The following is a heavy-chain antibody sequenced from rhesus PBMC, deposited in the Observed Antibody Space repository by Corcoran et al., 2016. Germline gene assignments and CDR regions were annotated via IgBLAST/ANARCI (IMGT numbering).Heavy chain of an antibody. V-gene: IGHV4-173*01. CDR2: ISGSGGTP. CDR3: ARTNYGSSPPY. J-gene: IGHJ4*01. CDR1: GGSISTNY. Sequence: QLQLQESGSGLVKPSETLSLTCAVPGGSISTNYWSCIRHPPGEGLEWIGRISGSGGTPDYNPSLKRRVTISTDTSNNQFSLWLSSVTAADTAVYYCARTNYGSSPPYWGQGVLVTVSS. D-gene: IGHD4-29*01.